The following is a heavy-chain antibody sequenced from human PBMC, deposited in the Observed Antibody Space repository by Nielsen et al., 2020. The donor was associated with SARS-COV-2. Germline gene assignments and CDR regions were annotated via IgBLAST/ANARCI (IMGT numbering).Heavy chain of an antibody. CDR2: FDPEDGET. V-gene: IGHV1-24*01. J-gene: IGHJ4*02. CDR3: ATIAGGLYYFDY. CDR1: GYTLTELS. Sequence: ASVKVSCKVSGYTLTELSMHWVRQAPGKGLEWMGGFDPEDGETIYAQKFQGRVTMTEETSTDTAYIELSSLRSGDTAVYYCATIAGGLYYFDYWGQGTLVTVSS. D-gene: IGHD3-10*01.